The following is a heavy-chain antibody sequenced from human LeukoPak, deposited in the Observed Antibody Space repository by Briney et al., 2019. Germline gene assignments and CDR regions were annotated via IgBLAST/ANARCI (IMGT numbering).Heavy chain of an antibody. J-gene: IGHJ4*02. CDR1: LDSTTSNF. Sequence: PSETLSLTCTVSLDSTTSNFWSWVRQPPGKGPEWIGEIHRSGSTNYNPSLLSRVTISIDRSKNQIALELSSVTAADTAVYYCAREIVGGFNPGAYWGQGTLVTVSS. V-gene: IGHV4-4*02. CDR3: AREIVGGFNPGAY. D-gene: IGHD1-14*01. CDR2: IHRSGST.